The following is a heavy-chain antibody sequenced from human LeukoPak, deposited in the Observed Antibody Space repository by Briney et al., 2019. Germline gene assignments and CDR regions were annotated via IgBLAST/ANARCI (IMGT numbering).Heavy chain of an antibody. CDR3: ARDLQEISSFYFDY. CDR2: LSFDASGR. CDR1: ELNFKTHA. D-gene: IGHD3-16*02. J-gene: IGHJ4*02. V-gene: IGHV3-30*04. Sequence: GGSLRLSCVVSELNFKTHAMHWVGQAPGKGLEWVAGLSFDASGRNYADSVKGRFTISRDNSKNTLYLQMHSLSPEDTAVYFCARDLQEISSFYFDYWGQGSLVTVSS.